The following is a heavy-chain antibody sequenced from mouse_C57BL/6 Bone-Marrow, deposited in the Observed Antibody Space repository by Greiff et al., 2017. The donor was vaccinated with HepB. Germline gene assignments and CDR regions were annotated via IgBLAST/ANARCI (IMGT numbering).Heavy chain of an antibody. CDR3: ARDYCGSSSWFAY. CDR1: GFTFSDYG. Sequence: EVQLVESGGGLVKPGGSLKLSCAASGFTFSDYGMHWVRQAPEKGLEWVAYISSGSSTIYYADTVKGRFTISRDNAKNTLFLQMTSLRSEDTAMYYCARDYCGSSSWFAYWGQGTLVTVSA. CDR2: ISSGSSTI. V-gene: IGHV5-17*01. J-gene: IGHJ3*01. D-gene: IGHD1-1*01.